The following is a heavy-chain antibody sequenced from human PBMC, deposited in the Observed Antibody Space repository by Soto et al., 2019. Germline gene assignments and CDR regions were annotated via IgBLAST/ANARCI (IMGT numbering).Heavy chain of an antibody. CDR2: IIPIFGTA. D-gene: IGHD3-22*01. Sequence: ASVKVSCKASGGTFSSYAISWVRQAPGQGLEWMGGIIPIFGTANYAQKFQGRVTITADESTSTAYMELSSLRSEDTAVYYCARGGSYYDSSGYLGYWGQGTLVTVSS. V-gene: IGHV1-69*13. CDR1: GGTFSSYA. J-gene: IGHJ4*02. CDR3: ARGGSYYDSSGYLGY.